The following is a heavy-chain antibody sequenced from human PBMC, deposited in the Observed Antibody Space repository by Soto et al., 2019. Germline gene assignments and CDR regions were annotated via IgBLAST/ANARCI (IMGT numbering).Heavy chain of an antibody. CDR2: IYYSGST. D-gene: IGHD2-2*01. Sequence: QVQLQESGPGLVKPSETLSLTCTVSGGSISSYYWSWIRQPPGKGLEWIGYIYYSGSTNYNPSLKIRVTISVDTSKNQFSLKLSSVTAADTAVYYCARHAGVVPAAYEDYWGQGTLVTVSS. CDR3: ARHAGVVPAAYEDY. CDR1: GGSISSYY. V-gene: IGHV4-59*08. J-gene: IGHJ4*02.